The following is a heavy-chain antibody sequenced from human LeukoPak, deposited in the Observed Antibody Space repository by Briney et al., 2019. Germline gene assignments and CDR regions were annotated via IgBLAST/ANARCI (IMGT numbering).Heavy chain of an antibody. V-gene: IGHV3-23*01. D-gene: IGHD4-17*01. Sequence: GGSLRLSCAASGFTFSNYPMSWVRQAPGKGLEWVSLISGSGGNTYYVDSVKGRFTISRDNSKNTLYLQLNSLRADDTAVYYCARARVTTTSFDYWGQGTLVTVSS. CDR2: ISGSGGNT. J-gene: IGHJ4*02. CDR3: ARARVTTTSFDY. CDR1: GFTFSNYP.